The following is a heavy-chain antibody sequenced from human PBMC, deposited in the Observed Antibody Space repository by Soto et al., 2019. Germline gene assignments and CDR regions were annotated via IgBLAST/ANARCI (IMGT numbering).Heavy chain of an antibody. J-gene: IGHJ6*03. CDR1: GFTFSSYA. D-gene: IGHD4-17*01. V-gene: IGHV3-23*01. Sequence: PGGSLRLSCAASGFTFSSYAMSWVRQAPGKGLEWVSAISGSGGSTYYADSVKGRFTISRDNSKNTLYLQMNSLRAEDTAVYYCAGDYGDYYYYYYYMDVWGKGTTVTVSS. CDR2: ISGSGGST. CDR3: AGDYGDYYYYYYYMDV.